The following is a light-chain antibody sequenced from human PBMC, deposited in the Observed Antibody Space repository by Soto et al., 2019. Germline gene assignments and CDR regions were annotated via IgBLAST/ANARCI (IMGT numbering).Light chain of an antibody. Sequence: QSVLTQPPSASGSPGQSVTISCTGTSSDVGGYNYVSWYQQHPGKAPKLMIYEVSKRPSGVPDRFFGFKSGNTASLTVSGLQAEDEADYYCSSYAGSNLYVFGTGTQLTVL. CDR2: EVS. J-gene: IGLJ1*01. V-gene: IGLV2-8*01. CDR1: SSDVGGYNY. CDR3: SSYAGSNLYV.